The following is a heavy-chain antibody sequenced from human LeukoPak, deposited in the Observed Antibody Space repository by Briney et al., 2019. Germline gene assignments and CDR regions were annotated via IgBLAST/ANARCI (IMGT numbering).Heavy chain of an antibody. CDR3: ARAHYGDYGGYYFDH. V-gene: IGHV1-2*04. J-gene: IGHJ4*02. CDR2: INPNSGGT. CDR1: GYTFTAFY. Sequence: ASVKVSCKASGYTFTAFYMHWVRQAPGQGLEWMGWINPNSGGTNYAQKFQGWVTMTRDTSISTAYMELSRLRSDDTAVYYCARAHYGDYGGYYFDHWGQGTLVTFSS. D-gene: IGHD4-17*01.